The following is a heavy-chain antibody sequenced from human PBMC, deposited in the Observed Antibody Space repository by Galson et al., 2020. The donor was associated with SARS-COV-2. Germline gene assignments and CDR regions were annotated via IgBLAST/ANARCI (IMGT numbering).Heavy chain of an antibody. V-gene: IGHV3-49*04. J-gene: IGHJ4*02. CDR1: GFTFGDYA. CDR3: TRDDFWSVFFCH. Sequence: TGGSLRLSCTASGFTFGDYAISWVRQAPGKGLEWVGFIRSKAYGGTTEYAATVKGRFTISRDDSKSIAYLQMNSLKTHDTAVYYCTRDDFWSVFFCHWGQGPLVTVSS. CDR2: IRSKAYGGTT. D-gene: IGHD3-3*01.